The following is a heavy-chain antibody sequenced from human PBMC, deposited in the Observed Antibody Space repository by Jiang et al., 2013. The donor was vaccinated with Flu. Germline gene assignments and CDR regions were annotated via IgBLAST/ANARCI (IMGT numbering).Heavy chain of an antibody. CDR1: GYTFTGYY. CDR2: INPNSGGT. CDR3: ARGDIVVVPAAGSDY. Sequence: GAEVKKPGASVKVSCKASGYTFTGYYMHWVRQAPGQGLEWMGWINPNSGGTNYAQKFQGRVTMTRDTSISTAYMELSRLRSDDTAVYYCARGDIVVVPAAGSDYWGQGTLVTVSS. V-gene: IGHV1-2*02. D-gene: IGHD2-2*01. J-gene: IGHJ4*02.